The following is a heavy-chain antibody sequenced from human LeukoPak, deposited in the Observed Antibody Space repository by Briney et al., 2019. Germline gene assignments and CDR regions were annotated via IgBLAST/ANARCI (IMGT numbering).Heavy chain of an antibody. D-gene: IGHD3-3*01. CDR3: ARQVRVIDFWSGYYSRGNWFDP. V-gene: IGHV3-21*01. CDR2: ISSSSSYI. CDR1: GFTFSSYS. Sequence: PGGSLRLSCAASGFTFSSYSMNWVRQAPGKGLEWVSSISSSSSYIYYADSVKGRFTISRDNAKNSLYLQMNSLRAEDTAVYYCARQVRVIDFWSGYYSRGNWFDPWGQGTLVTVSS. J-gene: IGHJ5*02.